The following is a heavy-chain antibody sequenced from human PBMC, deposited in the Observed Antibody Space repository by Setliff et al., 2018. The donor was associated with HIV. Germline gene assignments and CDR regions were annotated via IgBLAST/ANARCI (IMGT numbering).Heavy chain of an antibody. CDR1: GYTFNSYG. D-gene: IGHD2-15*01. Sequence: ASVKVSCKASGYTFNSYGINWVRQAPGQGLEWMGWINTVTGNPTYAQGFTGRFVFSLDTSVSTAYLQISSLKAEDSAVYYCARRMEMTPIGYWGQGTLVIVSS. V-gene: IGHV7-4-1*02. CDR3: ARRMEMTPIGY. CDR2: INTVTGNP. J-gene: IGHJ4*02.